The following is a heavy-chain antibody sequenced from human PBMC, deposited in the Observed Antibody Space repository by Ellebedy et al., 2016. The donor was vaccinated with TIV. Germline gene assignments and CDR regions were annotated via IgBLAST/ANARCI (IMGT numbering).Heavy chain of an antibody. Sequence: GESLKISCAASGFTFSSYSMNWVRQAPGKGLEWVSSISSSSSYIYYADSVKGRFTISRDNAKNSLYLQMNSLRAEDTAVYYCAREGGADYGDYTYYFDYWGQGTLVTVSS. CDR2: ISSSSSYI. D-gene: IGHD4-17*01. CDR3: AREGGADYGDYTYYFDY. V-gene: IGHV3-21*01. J-gene: IGHJ4*02. CDR1: GFTFSSYS.